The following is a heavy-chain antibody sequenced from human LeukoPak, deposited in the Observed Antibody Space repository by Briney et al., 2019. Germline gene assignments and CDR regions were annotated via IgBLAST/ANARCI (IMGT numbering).Heavy chain of an antibody. CDR3: ARPLGYCSGGSCYEGGFDP. Sequence: SETLSLTCTVSGGSISSYYWSWIRQPAGKGLGWVGHIDTRGSANYNPSLTSRVTMSVDSSTNQISLKLNSVTAADTAVYYCARPLGYCSGGSCYEGGFDPWGQGTLVTVSS. CDR2: IDTRGSA. V-gene: IGHV4-4*07. D-gene: IGHD2-15*01. CDR1: GGSISSYY. J-gene: IGHJ5*02.